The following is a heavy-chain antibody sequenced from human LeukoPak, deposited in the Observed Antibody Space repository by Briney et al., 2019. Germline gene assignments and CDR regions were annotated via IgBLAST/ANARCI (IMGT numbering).Heavy chain of an antibody. CDR3: AGYHWNSGVVY. D-gene: IGHD1-7*01. CDR2: ISRSGDTI. V-gene: IGHV3-11*01. Sequence: LGGPLRLSCAASGFTFSDYAMSWIRQAPGQGLEWVSYISRSGDTIDYADSVKGRFSISRDNAKNSLYLQMNSLRAEDTAVYYCAGYHWNSGVVYWGQGTLVTVSS. CDR1: GFTFSDYA. J-gene: IGHJ4*02.